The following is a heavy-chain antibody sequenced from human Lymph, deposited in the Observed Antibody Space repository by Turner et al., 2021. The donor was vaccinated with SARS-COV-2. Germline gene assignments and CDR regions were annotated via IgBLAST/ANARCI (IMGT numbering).Heavy chain of an antibody. D-gene: IGHD6-19*01. Sequence: QVRLVQSGADVRKPGAHVRISCKPSANTSAGYCMHCVRQAPGQGLGWMVWINPNSGGKSCAQKFQGRVTMTRDTSIRTAYMELSRLRSSDTAVYYCVRGEGIAVAGTRNFDYWGQGTLVTVSS. CDR1: ANTSAGYC. CDR2: INPNSGGK. J-gene: IGHJ4*02. CDR3: VRGEGIAVAGTRNFDY. V-gene: IGHV1-2*02.